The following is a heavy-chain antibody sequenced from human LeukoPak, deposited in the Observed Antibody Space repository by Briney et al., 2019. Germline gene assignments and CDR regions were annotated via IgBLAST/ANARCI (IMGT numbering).Heavy chain of an antibody. CDR1: GGSISSYY. V-gene: IGHV4-4*07. J-gene: IGHJ4*02. CDR2: IYTSGST. CDR3: ARLSGGGTLRYFDWLLGIDY. D-gene: IGHD3-9*01. Sequence: SETLSLTCTVSGGSISSYYWSWIRQPAGKGLEWIGRIYTSGSTNYNPSLKSRVTMSVDTSKNQFSLKLSSVTAADTAVYYCARLSGGGTLRYFDWLLGIDYWGQGTLVTVSS.